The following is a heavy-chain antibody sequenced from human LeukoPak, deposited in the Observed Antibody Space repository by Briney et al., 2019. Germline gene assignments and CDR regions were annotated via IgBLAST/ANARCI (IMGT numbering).Heavy chain of an antibody. CDR1: GGSISSYY. CDR3: ARVSWFPGTSYYYMDV. Sequence: SETLSLTCTVSGGSISSYYWSWIRQPPGKGLEWIGFVYYSGSTNYNPSLKSRVTISLDTSKNQFSLKLSSVTAADTAVYYCARVSWFPGTSYYYMDVWGKGTTVTVSS. V-gene: IGHV4-59*01. J-gene: IGHJ6*03. D-gene: IGHD1-1*01. CDR2: VYYSGST.